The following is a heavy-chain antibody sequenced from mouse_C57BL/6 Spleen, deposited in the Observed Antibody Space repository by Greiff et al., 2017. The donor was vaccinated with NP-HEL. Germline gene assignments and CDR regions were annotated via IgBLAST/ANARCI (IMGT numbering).Heavy chain of an antibody. J-gene: IGHJ3*01. CDR3: AREETAQATWFAY. D-gene: IGHD3-2*02. CDR2: INPNNGGT. Sequence: EVQLQQSGPELVKPGASVKISCKASGYTFTDYYMNWVKQSHGKSLEWIGDINPNNGGTSYNQKFKGKATLTVDKSSSTAYMELRSLTSEDSAVYYCAREETAQATWFAYWGQGTLVTVSA. V-gene: IGHV1-26*01. CDR1: GYTFTDYY.